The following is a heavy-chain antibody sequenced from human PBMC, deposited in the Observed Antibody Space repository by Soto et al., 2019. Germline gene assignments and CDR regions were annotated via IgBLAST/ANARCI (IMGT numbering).Heavy chain of an antibody. Sequence: RGAFILSWAASGFIFRNSPMTWVRLAPGQGLEYVSSITSSGSKAHYADSVKGRFTISRDNSKNTLYLQVNSLRVEDTAIYYCARNVVDRGVEWWGQGT. V-gene: IGHV3-23*01. CDR3: ARNVVDRGVEW. CDR1: GFIFRNSP. CDR2: ITSSGSKA. D-gene: IGHD3-3*01. J-gene: IGHJ1*01.